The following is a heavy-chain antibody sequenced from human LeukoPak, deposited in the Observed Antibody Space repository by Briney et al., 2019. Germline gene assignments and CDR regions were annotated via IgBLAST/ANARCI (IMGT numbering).Heavy chain of an antibody. CDR1: GYPINNAYY. CDR3: ARVTFVVPAAIREVYYYYYMDV. V-gene: IGHV4-61*01. CDR2: IYYSGST. D-gene: IGHD2-2*01. Sequence: SETLSLTCAVSGYPINNAYYWVWIRQPPGKGLEWIGYIYYSGSTNYNPSLKSRVTISVDTSKNQFSLKLSSVTAADTAVYYCARVTFVVPAAIREVYYYYYMDVWGKGTTVTVSS. J-gene: IGHJ6*03.